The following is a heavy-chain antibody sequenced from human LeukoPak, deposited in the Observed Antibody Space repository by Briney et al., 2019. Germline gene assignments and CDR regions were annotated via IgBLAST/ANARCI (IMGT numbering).Heavy chain of an antibody. CDR1: GLTFSNFC. CDR2: ISGSNGYI. Sequence: GGSLRLSCAASGLTFSNFCMNWVRQTPGKGLEWVSAISGSNGYIYYADSVRGRFTISRDNSKNTLYLQMNSLRAEDTAVYFCAKSEITGTTRAPNWFDPRGQGTLVTVSS. D-gene: IGHD1-7*01. V-gene: IGHV3-21*06. J-gene: IGHJ5*02. CDR3: AKSEITGTTRAPNWFDP.